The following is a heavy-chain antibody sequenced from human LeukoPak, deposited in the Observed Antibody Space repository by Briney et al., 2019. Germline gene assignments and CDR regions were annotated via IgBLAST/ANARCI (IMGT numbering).Heavy chain of an antibody. Sequence: GGSLRLSCAASGFTFSSYSMNWVRQAPGKGLEWVSSISSSSSYIYYADSVKGRFTISRDNAKNSLYLQMNSLRADDTAVYYCAVKGGYNDWDAPFDFWGQGTLVTVSS. J-gene: IGHJ4*02. V-gene: IGHV3-21*01. CDR1: GFTFSSYS. CDR3: AVKGGYNDWDAPFDF. D-gene: IGHD5-12*01. CDR2: ISSSSSYI.